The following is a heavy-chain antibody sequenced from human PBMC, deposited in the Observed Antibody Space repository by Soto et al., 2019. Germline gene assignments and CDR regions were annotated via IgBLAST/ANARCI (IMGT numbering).Heavy chain of an antibody. D-gene: IGHD2-15*01. CDR3: AKDRCSGGSCDSWDS. V-gene: IGHV3-23*01. CDR1: GFTFNRYA. CDR2: ISGSGGRI. Sequence: EVQVLESGGGLVQPGGSLRLSCTASGFTFNRYAMSWVRQAPGKGLWWVLVISGSGGRIYYAESVKGRLNISRDNSKNMLYLQMNSLRVEDTAVYYCAKDRCSGGSCDSWDSWGQGTPVTVSS. J-gene: IGHJ4*02.